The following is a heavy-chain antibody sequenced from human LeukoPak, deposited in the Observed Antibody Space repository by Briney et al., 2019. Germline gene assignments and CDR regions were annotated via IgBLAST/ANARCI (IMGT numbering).Heavy chain of an antibody. D-gene: IGHD2-15*01. CDR3: ARGFNPHSGYCSGGSCPPDWFDP. V-gene: IGHV1-8*01. Sequence: ASVKVSCKASGYTFTSYDINWVRQATGQGLEWMGWMNPNSGNTGYAQKFQGRVTMTRNTSISTAYMELSSLRSEDTAVYYCARGFNPHSGYCSGGSCPPDWFDPWGQGTLVTVSS. CDR2: MNPNSGNT. CDR1: GYTFTSYD. J-gene: IGHJ5*02.